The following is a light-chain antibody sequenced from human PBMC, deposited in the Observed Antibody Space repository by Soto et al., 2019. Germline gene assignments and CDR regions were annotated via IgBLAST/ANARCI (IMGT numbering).Light chain of an antibody. CDR3: QQTYTTPEIT. CDR2: AAS. Sequence: DIQMTQSPSSLSASVGDRATLTCRASQSISSYLNWYQQKPGRAPKLLIYAASSLQSGVPSRFSGSGSGTDFTLTISSLQPEDFAIYYCQQTYTTPEITFGQGTRLE. CDR1: QSISSY. V-gene: IGKV1-39*01. J-gene: IGKJ5*01.